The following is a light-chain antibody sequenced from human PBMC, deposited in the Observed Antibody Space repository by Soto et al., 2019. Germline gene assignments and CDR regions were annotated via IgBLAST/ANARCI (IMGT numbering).Light chain of an antibody. J-gene: IGLJ3*02. Sequence: QPVLTQPPSASGTPGQRVTISCSGSSSNIGKNYVYWYQQLPGTAPKLLIYRNNQRPSGVPERFSGSKSGTSASLAISGLRSEDEADFYCATWDDSLSGRVFGGGTKVTVL. CDR3: ATWDDSLSGRV. CDR1: SSNIGKNY. V-gene: IGLV1-47*01. CDR2: RNN.